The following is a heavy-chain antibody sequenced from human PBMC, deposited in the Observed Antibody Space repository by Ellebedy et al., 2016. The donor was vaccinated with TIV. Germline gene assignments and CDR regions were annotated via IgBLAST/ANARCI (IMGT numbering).Heavy chain of an antibody. CDR2: SRNRGDGYTT. Sequence: GESLKISXAASGFSFSAYYMDWVRQAPGKGLEWVGRSRNRGDGYTTEYAPSVGGRFTISRDESKDSLFLQMNSLKIEDTAVYYCAREDWWRFDPWGQGTLVTVSS. D-gene: IGHD2-15*01. V-gene: IGHV3-72*01. CDR3: AREDWWRFDP. CDR1: GFSFSAYY. J-gene: IGHJ5*02.